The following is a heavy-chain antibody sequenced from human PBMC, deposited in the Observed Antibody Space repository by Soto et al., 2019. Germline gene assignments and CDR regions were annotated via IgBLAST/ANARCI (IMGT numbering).Heavy chain of an antibody. Sequence: GGSLRLSCAASGFTFSSYAMSWVRQAPGKGLEWVSAISGSGGSTYYADSVKGRFTISRDNSKNTLYLQMNSLRAEDTAVYYCCLSDYDILTGPDYWGQGTLVTVSS. CDR2: ISGSGGST. CDR3: CLSDYDILTGPDY. J-gene: IGHJ4*02. V-gene: IGHV3-23*01. CDR1: GFTFSSYA. D-gene: IGHD3-9*01.